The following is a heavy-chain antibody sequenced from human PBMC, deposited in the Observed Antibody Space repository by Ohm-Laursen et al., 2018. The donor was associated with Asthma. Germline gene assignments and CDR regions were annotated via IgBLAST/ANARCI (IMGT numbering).Heavy chain of an antibody. CDR3: ARLYYGSGSDDY. V-gene: IGHV4-59*01. J-gene: IGHJ4*02. D-gene: IGHD3-10*01. Sequence: GTLSLTCTVSGGSISSYYWSWIRQPPGKGLEWIGYIYYSGSTNYNPSLKSRVTISVDTSKNQFSLKLSSVTAADTAVYYCARLYYGSGSDDYWGQGTLVTVSS. CDR1: GGSISSYY. CDR2: IYYSGST.